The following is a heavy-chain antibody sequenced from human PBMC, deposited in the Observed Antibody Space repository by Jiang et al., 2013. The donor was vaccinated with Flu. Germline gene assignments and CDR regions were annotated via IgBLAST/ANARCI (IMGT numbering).Heavy chain of an antibody. CDR3: ARGRDGYTD. CDR2: VYSTGNA. V-gene: IGHV4-59*11. Sequence: LLKPSETLSLTCTVSGDSIIGHYCSWIRQPPGKRLEWIGYVYSTGNANYIPSLKSRVTISADTSRSQFFLRLSSVTAADTAVYYCARGRDGYTDWGQGT. D-gene: IGHD5-24*01. J-gene: IGHJ4*02. CDR1: GDSIIGHY.